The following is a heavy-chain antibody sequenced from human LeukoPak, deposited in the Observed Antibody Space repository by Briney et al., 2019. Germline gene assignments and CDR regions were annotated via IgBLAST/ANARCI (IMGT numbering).Heavy chain of an antibody. Sequence: ASVKVSCKASGYTFTCYYIHWVRQAPGQGLEWMGWINPNSGVTHYPQKFQGRVTMTRDTSISTAYMELSRLRSDDTAVYYCARVFTMIVVVRDAFDIWGQGTMVTVSS. D-gene: IGHD3-22*01. CDR2: INPNSGVT. V-gene: IGHV1-2*02. J-gene: IGHJ3*02. CDR3: ARVFTMIVVVRDAFDI. CDR1: GYTFTCYY.